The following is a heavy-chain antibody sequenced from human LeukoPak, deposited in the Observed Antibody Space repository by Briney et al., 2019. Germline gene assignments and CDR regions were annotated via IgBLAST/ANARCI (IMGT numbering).Heavy chain of an antibody. D-gene: IGHD3-10*01. J-gene: IGHJ4*02. CDR1: GYTFTGYS. CDR2: INPNSGVT. Sequence: ASVKVSCKASGYTFTGYSMHWVRQAPGQGLEWMGWINPNSGVTNYSQKFQGRVTMTRDTSISTAYMELSRLRSDDTAVYYCARVYYYGSGSLTLDYWGQGTLVTVSS. CDR3: ARVYYYGSGSLTLDY. V-gene: IGHV1-2*02.